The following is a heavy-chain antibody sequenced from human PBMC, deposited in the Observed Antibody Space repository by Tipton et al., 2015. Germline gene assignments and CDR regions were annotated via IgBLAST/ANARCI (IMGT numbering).Heavy chain of an antibody. Sequence: QLVQSGAEVKKPGSSVKVSCQSSGDSFNLYSLNWVRQAPGQGLEWMGDFMPPLGRGTYAYAFQGRLTITADESTSTVYMELSSLTSDDTAVYYCARVGIIDESPAFFDHWGQGTLVTVSS. CDR1: GDSFNLYS. V-gene: IGHV1-69*01. CDR2: FMPPLGRG. CDR3: ARVGIIDESPAFFDH. J-gene: IGHJ4*02. D-gene: IGHD1-14*01.